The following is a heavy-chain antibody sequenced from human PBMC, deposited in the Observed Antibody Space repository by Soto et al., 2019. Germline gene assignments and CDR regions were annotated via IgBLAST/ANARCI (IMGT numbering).Heavy chain of an antibody. CDR2: ISSSGTYI. CDR3: EREGNYHEF. J-gene: IGHJ4*02. CDR1: GFPFGIYT. Sequence: PGGSLRLSCETSGFPFGIYTMNWVRQAPGKGLEWVSSISSSGTYIDYADSVEGRFAISRDDAKNSVFLEMTSLRVDDTAVYYCEREGNYHEFWGQGTLVTVSS. V-gene: IGHV3-21*01. D-gene: IGHD3-10*01.